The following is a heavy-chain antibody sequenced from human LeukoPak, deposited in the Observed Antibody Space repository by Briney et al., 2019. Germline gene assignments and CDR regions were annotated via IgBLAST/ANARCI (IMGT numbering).Heavy chain of an antibody. Sequence: GGSLRLSCAASGFTFSDYYMSWIRQAPGRGLEWVSGINWNGGSTGYADSVKGRFTISRDNAKNSLYLQMNSLRAEDTALYHCARVETDTAMVTEWFDPWGQGTLVTVSS. D-gene: IGHD5-18*01. J-gene: IGHJ5*02. CDR3: ARVETDTAMVTEWFDP. V-gene: IGHV3-20*01. CDR2: INWNGGST. CDR1: GFTFSDYY.